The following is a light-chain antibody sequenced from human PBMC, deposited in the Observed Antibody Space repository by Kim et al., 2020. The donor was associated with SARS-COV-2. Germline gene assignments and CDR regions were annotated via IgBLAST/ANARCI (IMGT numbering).Light chain of an antibody. Sequence: ALGQTVRITCQGDSLRIFPANWYQQKPGQAPILIIYGKNNRPSGIPDRFSGSRSENTASLTITGAQAEDAADYYCSSRDTTGNRILFGGGTQLTVL. CDR3: SSRDTTGNRIL. J-gene: IGLJ3*02. V-gene: IGLV3-19*01. CDR1: SLRIFP. CDR2: GKN.